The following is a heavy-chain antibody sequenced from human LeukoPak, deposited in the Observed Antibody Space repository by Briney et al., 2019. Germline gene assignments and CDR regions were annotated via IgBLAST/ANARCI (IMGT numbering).Heavy chain of an antibody. V-gene: IGHV1-46*01. D-gene: IGHD2-15*01. CDR1: GYTFTSYY. Sequence: ASVKVSCKASGYTFTSYYMHWVRQAPGRGLEWMGISNPSGGSTSYAQKFQGRITLTTDTSTNTAYMELRSLRSDDTAVYYCARGYGYCSGGSCYGNYFDYWGQGTLVTVSS. CDR2: SNPSGGST. J-gene: IGHJ4*02. CDR3: ARGYGYCSGGSCYGNYFDY.